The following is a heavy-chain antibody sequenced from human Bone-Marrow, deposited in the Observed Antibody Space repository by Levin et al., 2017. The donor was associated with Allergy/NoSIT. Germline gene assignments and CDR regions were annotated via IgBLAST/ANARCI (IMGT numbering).Heavy chain of an antibody. CDR3: ATTYSDYVRGTYSLDH. D-gene: IGHD3-16*01. Sequence: ETLSLTCAASGFTFINYWMHWVRQTPEKGLVWVSRITYDGTSANYADSVKGRFIISRDNAKNTLFLQMNSLRAEDTAIYYCATTYSDYVRGTYSLDHWGQGTLVAVSS. CDR1: GFTFINYW. J-gene: IGHJ4*02. CDR2: ITYDGTSA. V-gene: IGHV3-74*01.